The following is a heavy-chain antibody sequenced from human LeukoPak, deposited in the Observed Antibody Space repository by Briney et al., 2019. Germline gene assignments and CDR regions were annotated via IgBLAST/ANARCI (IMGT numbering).Heavy chain of an antibody. CDR1: GFTFSSFG. D-gene: IGHD4-11*01. V-gene: IGHV3-33*01. Sequence: GGSLRLSCAASGFTFSSFGMHWVRQAPGKGLEWVAVIWYDGSNKYYAASVKGRFTISRDNSENTLYLQMNSLRAEDTAVYYCARDETTGVLHFDYWGQGTLVTVSS. J-gene: IGHJ4*02. CDR2: IWYDGSNK. CDR3: ARDETTGVLHFDY.